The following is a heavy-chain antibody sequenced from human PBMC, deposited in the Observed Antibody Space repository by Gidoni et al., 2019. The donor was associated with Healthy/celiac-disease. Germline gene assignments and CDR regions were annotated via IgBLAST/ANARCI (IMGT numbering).Heavy chain of an antibody. D-gene: IGHD6-19*01. V-gene: IGHV3-23*01. J-gene: IGHJ3*02. CDR1: GSTLSSSA. Sequence: EEQLSVSGGGLVQPAGSLSLSCAASGSTLSSSAMSWVRQAPGKGLAGVSVISGGGGSTYGTNSVKGRFTSSRDNSKNTLYLQMNSLRAEETAVYYCAKDRGLAVAVHDAFDIWGQGTMVTVSS. CDR2: ISGGGGST. CDR3: AKDRGLAVAVHDAFDI.